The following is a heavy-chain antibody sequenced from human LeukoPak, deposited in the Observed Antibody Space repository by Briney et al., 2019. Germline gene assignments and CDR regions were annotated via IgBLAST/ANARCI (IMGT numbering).Heavy chain of an antibody. CDR2: IKPDGSEK. D-gene: IGHD1-26*01. V-gene: IGHV3-7*03. CDR1: GFTFSSYW. J-gene: IGHJ6*03. CDR3: AKDSKIVGATFRSYHFMDV. Sequence: GGSLRLSCAASGFTFSSYWMSWVRQAPGKGLERVADIKPDGSEKYYVDSVKGRFTISRDNSKNTLYLQMNSLRVEDTAVYYCAKDSKIVGATFRSYHFMDVWGKGTTVTVSS.